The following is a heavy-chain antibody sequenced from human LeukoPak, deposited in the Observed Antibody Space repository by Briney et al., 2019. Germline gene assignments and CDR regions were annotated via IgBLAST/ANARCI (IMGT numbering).Heavy chain of an antibody. CDR3: ARTFGTYQYYFDY. Sequence: GGSLRLSCAASGFTFSSYAMHWVRQAPGKGLEWVAVISYDGSNKYYADSVKGRFTISRDNSKNTLYLQMNSLRAEDTAVYYCARTFGTYQYYFDYWGQGSLVAVSS. CDR1: GFTFSSYA. J-gene: IGHJ4*02. V-gene: IGHV3-30-3*01. CDR2: ISYDGSNK. D-gene: IGHD1-26*01.